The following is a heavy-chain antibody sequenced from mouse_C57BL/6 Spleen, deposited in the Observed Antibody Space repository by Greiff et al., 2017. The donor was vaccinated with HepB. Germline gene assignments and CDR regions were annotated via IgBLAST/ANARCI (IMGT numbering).Heavy chain of an antibody. CDR2: IAPDDGEP. J-gene: IGHJ2*01. V-gene: IGHV14-2*01. Sequence: VQLQQSGAELVKPGASVKLSCTASGFNIKDYYMHWVKQRTEQGLEWIGSIAPDDGEPKYPPKFQGKATITADTSSNTAYLQHSSLTSEDTAVYYCARSGWVLPLDFDYWGQGTPLTVSS. CDR3: ARSGWVLPLDFDY. CDR1: GFNIKDYY. D-gene: IGHD2-3*01.